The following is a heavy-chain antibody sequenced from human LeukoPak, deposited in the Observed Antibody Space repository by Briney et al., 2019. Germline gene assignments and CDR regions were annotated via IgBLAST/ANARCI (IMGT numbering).Heavy chain of an antibody. CDR1: GGTFSSYA. V-gene: IGHV1-69*01. Sequence: GSSVKVSCKASGGTFSSYAISWVRQAPGQGLEWMGGIIPIFGTANYAQKFQGRVTITADEPTSTAYMELSSLRSEDTAVYYCARGIGGYVWGSYSYYFDYWGQGTLVTVSS. J-gene: IGHJ4*02. D-gene: IGHD3-16*01. CDR3: ARGIGGYVWGSYSYYFDY. CDR2: IIPIFGTA.